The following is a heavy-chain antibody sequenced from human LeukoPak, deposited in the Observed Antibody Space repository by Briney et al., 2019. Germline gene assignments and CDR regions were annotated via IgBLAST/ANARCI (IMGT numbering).Heavy chain of an antibody. J-gene: IGHJ4*02. CDR1: GFTSSSNT. V-gene: IGHV3-21*01. CDR3: ASGMTTVPTGTH. Sequence: GGYLRRSCAASGFTSSSNTMNWVRQAPGKGLEWVSSISSSTIYIYYADSLKGRFTISRGDAKNSLYLQMNSLRAEDTAVYYCASGMTTVPTGTHWGQGTLVTVSS. CDR2: ISSSTIYI. D-gene: IGHD4-11*01.